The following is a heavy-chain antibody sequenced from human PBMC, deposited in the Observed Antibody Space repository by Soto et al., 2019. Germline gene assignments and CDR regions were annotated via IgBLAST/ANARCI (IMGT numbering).Heavy chain of an antibody. CDR1: GFSFSTYA. V-gene: IGHV3-33*01. CDR3: TRATFDV. J-gene: IGHJ6*02. CDR2: IWFDGVKE. Sequence: AVGSLRLSGAVSGFSFSTYAMHWVRQAPGKGLEWLAIIWFDGVKEYYAESVRGRFTISIDNSKNTVFLQMDTVGAEDSALYYCTRATFDVWGQGTTVTVSS.